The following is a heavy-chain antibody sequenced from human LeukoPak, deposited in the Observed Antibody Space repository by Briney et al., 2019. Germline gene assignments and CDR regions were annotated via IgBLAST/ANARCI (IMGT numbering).Heavy chain of an antibody. V-gene: IGHV3-64*01. CDR1: GFTLSSYA. CDR2: ISKNGGNT. CDR3: ARVGEGRYYQYYYMDV. J-gene: IGHJ6*03. D-gene: IGHD1-26*01. Sequence: GGSLRLSCAASGFTLSSYAMHWVRQAPGKGLEYVSAISKNGGNTYYANSVKGRFSISRNNSKNTLYLQMGSLRTEDMAVYYCARVGEGRYYQYYYMDVWGKGTTVTVSS.